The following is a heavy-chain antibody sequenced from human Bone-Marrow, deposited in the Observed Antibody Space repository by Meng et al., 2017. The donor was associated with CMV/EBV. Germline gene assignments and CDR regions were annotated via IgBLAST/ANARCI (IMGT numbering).Heavy chain of an antibody. CDR2: IDISRHTI. D-gene: IGHD3-16*01. V-gene: IGHV3-48*04. CDR1: GFTFSNYN. J-gene: IGHJ6*02. CDR3: SSVPGDGGAMDV. Sequence: GESLKISCAASGFTFSNYNMRWVRQAPGKGLEWITHIDISRHTIYYADSVKGRFTISRDNAKNSLFLQMNSLRAEDTALYYCSSVPGDGGAMDVWGQGTAVTVSS.